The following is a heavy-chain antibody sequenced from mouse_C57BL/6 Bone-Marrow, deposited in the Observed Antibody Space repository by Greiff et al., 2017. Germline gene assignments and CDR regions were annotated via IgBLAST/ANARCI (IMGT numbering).Heavy chain of an antibody. J-gene: IGHJ2*01. CDR3: ARRGYGSSPYYFDY. CDR1: GYTFTSYG. CDR2: IYPRSGNT. D-gene: IGHD1-1*01. Sequence: QVQLQQSGAELARPGASVKLSCKASGYTFTSYGISWVKQRTGQGLEWIGEIYPRSGNTYYNEQFKGKATLTADKSSSTAYMELRSLTSEDSAVYFCARRGYGSSPYYFDYWGQGTTLTVSS. V-gene: IGHV1-81*01.